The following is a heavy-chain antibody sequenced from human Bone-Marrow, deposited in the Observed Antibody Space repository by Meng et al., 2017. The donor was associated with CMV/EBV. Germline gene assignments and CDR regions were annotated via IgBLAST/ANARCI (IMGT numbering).Heavy chain of an antibody. J-gene: IGHJ5*01. CDR1: GFTFSNYA. Sequence: SCAASGFTFSNYAMHWVRQAPGKGLEWVAVVSYEGSSTDYTDSLKGRFTISRDNSNGTLYLQMFSLRADDTAIYYCVRGGKYCSTTNCPRWFDSWGQGTLVTVSS. V-gene: IGHV3-30*04. D-gene: IGHD2/OR15-2a*01. CDR3: VRGGKYCSTTNCPRWFDS. CDR2: VSYEGSST.